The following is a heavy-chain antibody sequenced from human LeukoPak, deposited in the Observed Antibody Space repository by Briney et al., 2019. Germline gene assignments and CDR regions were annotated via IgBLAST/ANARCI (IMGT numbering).Heavy chain of an antibody. D-gene: IGHD5-24*01. J-gene: IGHJ4*02. CDR3: AREKMATGPNYFDY. V-gene: IGHV4-59*01. CDR2: IYYSGST. CDR1: GGSISSYY. Sequence: SETLSLTCTVSGGSISSYYWSWIRQPPGKGLEWIGYIYYSGSTNYNPSLKSRVTISVDTSKNQFFLKLSSVTAADTAVYYCAREKMATGPNYFDYWGQGTLVTVSS.